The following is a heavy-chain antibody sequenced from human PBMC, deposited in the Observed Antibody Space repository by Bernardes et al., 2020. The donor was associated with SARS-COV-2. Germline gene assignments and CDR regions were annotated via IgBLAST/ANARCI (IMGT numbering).Heavy chain of an antibody. CDR1: GGSFSGYY. Sequence: SETLSLTCAVYGGSFSGYYWNWIRQPPGKGLEWIGEINHSGGTNYNPSLKSRVTISVDTSKNQFSLKLSSVTAADTAVYYCARLNPGGYDSGGYYFDSWGQGTLVTVSS. D-gene: IGHD3-22*01. CDR3: ARLNPGGYDSGGYYFDS. CDR2: INHSGGT. V-gene: IGHV4-34*01. J-gene: IGHJ4*02.